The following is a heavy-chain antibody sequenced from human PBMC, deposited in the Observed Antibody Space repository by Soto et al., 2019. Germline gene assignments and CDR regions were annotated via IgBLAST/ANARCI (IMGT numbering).Heavy chain of an antibody. Sequence: EVQLLESGGGLVQPGGSLRLSCEASGFTFSSYGMSWVRQAPGKGLEWVSTISGGGGNTYYADSVRGRFSISRDNFKNTLYLQMNSLRVDDTAVFYCANLITVTGGYWGQGTLVTVSS. J-gene: IGHJ4*02. CDR2: ISGGGGNT. CDR3: ANLITVTGGY. V-gene: IGHV3-23*01. D-gene: IGHD4-17*01. CDR1: GFTFSSYG.